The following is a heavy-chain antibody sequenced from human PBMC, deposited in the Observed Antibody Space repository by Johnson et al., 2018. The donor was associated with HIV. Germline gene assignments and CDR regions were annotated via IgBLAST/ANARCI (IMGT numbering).Heavy chain of an antibody. V-gene: IGHV3-30*04. J-gene: IGHJ3*02. D-gene: IGHD3-22*01. CDR2: ISFDGGTK. CDR1: GLNFSDYS. Sequence: MQLVESGGGVVQPGRSMRLSCVASGLNFSDYSMHWVRQAPGKGLEWVAIISFDGGTKYYADSVKGRFTISRDNSNNTLYLKMNSLRVEDTAVYLCARGRISMKVVDLRGGGFDIWGQGTKVTVSS. CDR3: ARGRISMKVVDLRGGGFDI.